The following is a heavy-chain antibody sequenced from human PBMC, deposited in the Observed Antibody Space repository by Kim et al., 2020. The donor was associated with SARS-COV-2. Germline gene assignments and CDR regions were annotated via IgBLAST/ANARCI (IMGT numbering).Heavy chain of an antibody. CDR3: AWSLDHAPSSFWVRFDP. D-gene: IGHD6-13*01. J-gene: IGHJ5*02. Sequence: SETLSLTCAVYGGSFSGYYWSWIRQPPGKGLEWIGEIYHSGTTKYNQSLKSRVTISLDTAKNQFSLKLSSVTAADTAVYFCAWSLDHAPSSFWVRFDPWGQGTLVTVSS. CDR1: GGSFSGYY. V-gene: IGHV4-34*01. CDR2: IYHSGTT.